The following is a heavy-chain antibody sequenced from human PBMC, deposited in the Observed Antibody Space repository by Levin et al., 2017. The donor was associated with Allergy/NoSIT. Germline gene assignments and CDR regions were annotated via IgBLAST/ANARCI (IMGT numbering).Heavy chain of an antibody. CDR3: ARVEQWLEYFDY. D-gene: IGHD6-19*01. CDR2: IYYRGST. V-gene: IGHV4-59*01. CDR1: GGSISSYY. Sequence: SETLSLTCTVSGGSISSYYWSWIRQPPGKGLEWIGYIYYRGSTNYNPSLKSRVTISVDTSKNQFSLKLSSVTAADTAVYYCARVEQWLEYFDYWGQGTLVTVSS. J-gene: IGHJ4*02.